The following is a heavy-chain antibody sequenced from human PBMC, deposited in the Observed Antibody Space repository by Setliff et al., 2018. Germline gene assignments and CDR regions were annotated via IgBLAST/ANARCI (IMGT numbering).Heavy chain of an antibody. J-gene: IGHJ5*02. CDR2: IGVYSGNT. CDR3: MRLVRFCSRTVCQRTSGDEA. Sequence: GASVTVSCKASGYTFRQSIVSWVRQAPGQGLEWLGWIGVYSGNTYSAQRFQGRVSLTTDESTNTAYLELRGLRSDDTAVYYCMRLVRFCSRTVCQRTSGDEAWGQGTLVTV. D-gene: IGHD3-3*01. CDR1: GYTFRQSI. V-gene: IGHV1-18*01.